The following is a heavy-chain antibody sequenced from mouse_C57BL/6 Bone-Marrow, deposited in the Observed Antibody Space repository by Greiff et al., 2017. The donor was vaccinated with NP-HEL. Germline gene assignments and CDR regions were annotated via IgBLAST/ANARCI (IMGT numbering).Heavy chain of an antibody. J-gene: IGHJ1*03. V-gene: IGHV1-64*01. CDR3: AILITTVVAPWGWYFDV. CDR2: IHPHSGST. Sequence: VQLQQPGAELVKPGASVKLSCKASGYTFTSYWMHWVKQRPGQGLEWIGMIHPHSGSTNYNEKFKSKATLTVDKSSSTAYMQLSSLTSEDSAVYYCAILITTVVAPWGWYFDVWGTGTTVTVSS. D-gene: IGHD1-1*01. CDR1: GYTFTSYW.